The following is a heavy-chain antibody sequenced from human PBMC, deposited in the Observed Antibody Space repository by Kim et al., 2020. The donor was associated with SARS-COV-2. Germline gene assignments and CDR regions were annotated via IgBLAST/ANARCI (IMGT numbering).Heavy chain of an antibody. CDR1: GGSISSGGYY. J-gene: IGHJ3*02. Sequence: TLSLTCTVSGGSISSGGYYWSWIRQHPGKGLEWIGYIYYSGSTYYNPSLKSRVTISVDTSKNQFSLKLSSVTAADTAVYYCARASITMIVVLNAFDIWGQGTMVTVSS. CDR2: IYYSGST. V-gene: IGHV4-31*03. CDR3: ARASITMIVVLNAFDI. D-gene: IGHD3-22*01.